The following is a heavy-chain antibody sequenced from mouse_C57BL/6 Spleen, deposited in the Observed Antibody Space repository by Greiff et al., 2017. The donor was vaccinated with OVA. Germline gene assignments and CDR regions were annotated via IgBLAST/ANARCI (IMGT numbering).Heavy chain of an antibody. CDR3: ARANYGNYYAMDY. V-gene: IGHV7-1*01. Sequence: EVQLVESGGGLVQSGRSLRLSCATSGFTFSDFYMEWVRQAPGKGLEWIAASRNKANDYTTVYSASVKGRFIVSRDTSQSILYLQMNALRAEDTAIYYCARANYGNYYAMDYWGQGTSVTVSS. CDR2: SRNKANDYTT. J-gene: IGHJ4*01. CDR1: GFTFSDFY. D-gene: IGHD2-1*01.